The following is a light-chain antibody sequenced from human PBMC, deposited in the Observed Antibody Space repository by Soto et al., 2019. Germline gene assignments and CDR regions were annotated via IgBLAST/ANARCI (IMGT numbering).Light chain of an antibody. CDR2: GAS. CDR1: QSVSSN. Sequence: EILMTQSPVTLSVSPGERATLSCRASQSVSSNLAWYQQKPGQAPSLLIYGASRRATGLPDRFSGSGSGTDFTLTISSLEPEDFAIYYCQQYNNWPLTFGGGTKVDIK. CDR3: QQYNNWPLT. J-gene: IGKJ4*01. V-gene: IGKV3D-15*01.